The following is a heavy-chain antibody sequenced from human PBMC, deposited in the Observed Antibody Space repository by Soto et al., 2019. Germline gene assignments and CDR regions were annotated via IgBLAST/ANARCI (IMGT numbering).Heavy chain of an antibody. CDR2: IYYSGST. D-gene: IGHD3-22*01. CDR3: ARDEYYDKRGAFDI. Sequence: QVQLQESGPGLVKPSETLSLTCTVSGGSVNSGSYHWSWIRQPPGKVLEWIGYIYYSGSTNYNPSLKSRVTMSVDTSKNQFSLKLNSVTAADTAVYYCARDEYYDKRGAFDIWGQGAMVTVSS. CDR1: GGSVNSGSYH. J-gene: IGHJ3*02. V-gene: IGHV4-61*01.